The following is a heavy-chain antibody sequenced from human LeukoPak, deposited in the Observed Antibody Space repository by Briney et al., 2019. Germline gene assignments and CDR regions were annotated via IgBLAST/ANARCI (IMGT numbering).Heavy chain of an antibody. CDR3: VKGMATYTYRVPFGF. J-gene: IGHJ4*02. Sequence: GGSLRLSCSASGFIFSSYAMYWVRQAPGKGLEYVSAISSDGVTTYYADSVKGRFTISRDNSKNTLYLQMSSLRPEDTAVYYCVKGMATYTYRVPFGFWGQGTLVTVSS. CDR1: GFIFSSYA. V-gene: IGHV3-64D*09. CDR2: ISSDGVTT. D-gene: IGHD5-24*01.